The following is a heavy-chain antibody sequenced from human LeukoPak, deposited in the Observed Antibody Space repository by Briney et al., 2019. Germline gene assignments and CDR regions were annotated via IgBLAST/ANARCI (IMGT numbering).Heavy chain of an antibody. D-gene: IGHD1-1*01. CDR1: GDSISISSFY. Sequence: PSETLSLTCTVSGDSISISSFYWAWIRQPPGRGLEWIASISYSGGTYYNPSLMSRVAMSMDTSKNHFSLQLRPVTAADTAVYYCAREVIGANWKPNWFDPWGQGTLVTVSS. CDR2: ISYSGGT. V-gene: IGHV4-39*07. CDR3: AREVIGANWKPNWFDP. J-gene: IGHJ5*02.